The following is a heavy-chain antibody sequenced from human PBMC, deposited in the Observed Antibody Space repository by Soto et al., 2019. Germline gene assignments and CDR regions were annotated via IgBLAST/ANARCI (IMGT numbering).Heavy chain of an antibody. D-gene: IGHD3-10*02. V-gene: IGHV4-59*01. J-gene: IGHJ4*02. CDR1: GGSISSYY. Sequence: SETLSLTCTVSGGSISSYYWSWIRQPPGKGLEWIGYIYYSGSTNYNPSLKSRVTISVDTSKNQFSLKLSSVTAADTAVYYCASFTTFFDYWGKGTLVTVSS. CDR3: ASFTTFFDY. CDR2: IYYSGST.